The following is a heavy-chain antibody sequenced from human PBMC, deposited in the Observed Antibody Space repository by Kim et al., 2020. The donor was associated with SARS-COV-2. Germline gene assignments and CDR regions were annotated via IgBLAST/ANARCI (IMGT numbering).Heavy chain of an antibody. V-gene: IGHV1-2*02. Sequence: ASVKVSCKASGYTFTGYYMHWVRQAPGQGLEWMGWINPNSGGTNYAQKFQGRVTMTRDTSISTAYMELSRLRSDDTAVYYCARDYKMVYRYYDFWSGYALNWFDPWGQGTLVTVSS. J-gene: IGHJ5*02. CDR3: ARDYKMVYRYYDFWSGYALNWFDP. CDR1: GYTFTGYY. CDR2: INPNSGGT. D-gene: IGHD3-3*01.